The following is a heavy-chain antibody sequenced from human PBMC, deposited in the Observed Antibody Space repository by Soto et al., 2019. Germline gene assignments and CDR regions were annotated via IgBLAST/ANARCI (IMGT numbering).Heavy chain of an antibody. J-gene: IGHJ5*02. V-gene: IGHV3-48*02. CDR3: ARDFVLFWSGYSAT. D-gene: IGHD3-3*01. CDR1: GFTFSSYS. Sequence: GGSLRLSCAASGFTFSSYSMNWVRQAPGKGLEWVSYISSSSSTIYYADSVKGRFTISRDNAKNSLYLQMNSLRDEDTAVYYCARDFVLFWSGYSATWGQGTLVTVSS. CDR2: ISSSSSTI.